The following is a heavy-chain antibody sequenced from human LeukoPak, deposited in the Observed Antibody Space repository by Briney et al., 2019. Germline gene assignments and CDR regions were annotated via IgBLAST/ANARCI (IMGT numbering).Heavy chain of an antibody. V-gene: IGHV3-33*01. CDR1: GFTFTTYG. J-gene: IGHJ4*02. Sequence: GGSLRLSCAASGFTFTTYGTHWVRQAPGKGLEWVALIWYDGSSEYYAESVKGRFTISRDNSKNTVYLQMNSLRAEDTAVYYCARDRLSSSQNNYFDYWGQGTLVTVSS. CDR3: ARDRLSSSQNNYFDY. D-gene: IGHD6-13*01. CDR2: IWYDGSSE.